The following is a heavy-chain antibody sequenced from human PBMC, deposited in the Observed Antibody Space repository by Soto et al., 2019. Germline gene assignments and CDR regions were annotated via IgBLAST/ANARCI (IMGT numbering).Heavy chain of an antibody. CDR2: IIPIFGTA. D-gene: IGHD6-13*01. J-gene: IGHJ4*02. CDR3: AVSMAPYSSSWYQENRFDY. CDR1: GGTFSSYA. V-gene: IGHV1-69*13. Sequence: SVKVSCKASGGTFSSYAISWVRQAPGQGLEWMGGIIPIFGTANYAQKFQGRVTITADESTSTAYMELSSLRSEDTAVYYCAVSMAPYSSSWYQENRFDYWGQGTLVTVSS.